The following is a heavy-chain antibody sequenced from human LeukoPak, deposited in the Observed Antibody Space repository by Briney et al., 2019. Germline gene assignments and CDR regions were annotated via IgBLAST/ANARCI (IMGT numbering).Heavy chain of an antibody. Sequence: SETLSLTCAVYGGSFSGYYWSWIRQPPGKGLEWIGEINHSGSTNYNPSLKSRVTISVDTSKNQFSLKLSSVTAADSAVYYCARGRYWGQGTLVTVSS. V-gene: IGHV4-34*01. CDR2: INHSGST. CDR1: GGSFSGYY. CDR3: ARGRY. J-gene: IGHJ4*02.